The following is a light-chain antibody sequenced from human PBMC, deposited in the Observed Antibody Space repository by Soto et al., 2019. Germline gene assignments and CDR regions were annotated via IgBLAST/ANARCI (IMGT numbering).Light chain of an antibody. CDR1: QSVSSNY. Sequence: EILLTQSPASLSVSPGERATLSCRTSQSVSSNYLAWYQQKPGQAPGLLIYGASSRATGIPDRFSGSGFGTDFSLTISRLEPEDFAVYYCQHYGSSPKTFGQGTKV. CDR3: QHYGSSPKT. V-gene: IGKV3-20*01. J-gene: IGKJ1*01. CDR2: GAS.